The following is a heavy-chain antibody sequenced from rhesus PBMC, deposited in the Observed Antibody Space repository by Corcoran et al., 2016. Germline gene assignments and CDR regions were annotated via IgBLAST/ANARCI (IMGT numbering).Heavy chain of an antibody. D-gene: IGHD3-3*01. CDR3: ARGGSNVWTGYPEDL. Sequence: QVQLQQWGEGLVTPSETLSLTCAVYGGSISSNYWSWIRQPPGKGLAWIGRLRSGGSTNYNPSLKSRVTISIDTSKNQFSLKLSSVTAADTAVYYCARGGSNVWTGYPEDLWGQGVLVTVSS. J-gene: IGHJ4*01. V-gene: IGHV4-160*01. CDR2: LRSGGST. CDR1: GGSISSNY.